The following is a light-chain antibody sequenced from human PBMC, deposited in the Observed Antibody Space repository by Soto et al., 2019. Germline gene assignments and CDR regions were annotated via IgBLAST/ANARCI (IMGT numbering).Light chain of an antibody. CDR2: DAS. CDR3: QHYDVWPLT. J-gene: IGKJ1*01. V-gene: IGKV3-15*01. CDR1: QSVSSH. Sequence: EIVLTQSPATLSVSPGGGATLSCRAGQSVSSHLAWYQQKPGQGPRLLIYDASTRATGIPARFSGSGSGTEFTLTISSLQSEDFGVYYCQHYDVWPLTFGQGTKVDIK.